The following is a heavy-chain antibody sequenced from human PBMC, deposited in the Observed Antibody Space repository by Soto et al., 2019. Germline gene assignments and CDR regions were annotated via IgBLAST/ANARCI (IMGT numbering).Heavy chain of an antibody. CDR3: ARQGSSSWSPRYFDY. CDR2: IYYSGST. V-gene: IGHV4-59*08. D-gene: IGHD6-13*01. J-gene: IGHJ4*02. Sequence: SETLSLTCTVSGGSISSYYWSWIRQPTGKGLEWIGYIYYSGSTNYNPSLKSRVTISVDTSKNQFSLKLSSVTAADTAVYYCARQGSSSWSPRYFDYWGQGTLVTVSS. CDR1: GGSISSYY.